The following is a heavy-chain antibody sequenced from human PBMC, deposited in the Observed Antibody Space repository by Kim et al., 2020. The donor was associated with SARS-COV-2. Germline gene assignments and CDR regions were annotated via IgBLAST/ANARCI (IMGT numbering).Heavy chain of an antibody. CDR2: ISHSGST. V-gene: IGHV4-34*01. J-gene: IGHJ4*02. D-gene: IGHD6-19*01. CDR3: ARDLGSSGGLDGFDY. Sequence: SETLSLTCGVYGGSFSGYFWSWIRKSPGQGLEWIGEISHSGSTNYNPSLKSRVTISLDTSKNQFSLKLSSVTAADTAIYYCARDLGSSGGLDGFDYWGQGTLVTVSS. CDR1: GGSFSGYF.